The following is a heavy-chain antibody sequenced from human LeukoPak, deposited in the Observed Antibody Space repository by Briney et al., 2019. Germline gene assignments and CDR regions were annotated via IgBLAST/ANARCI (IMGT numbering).Heavy chain of an antibody. D-gene: IGHD6-13*01. V-gene: IGHV4-39*07. J-gene: IGHJ5*02. CDR1: GGSISSSSYY. CDR2: IYYSGST. Sequence: SETLSLTCTVSGGSISSSSYYWGWIRQPPGKGLEWIGSIYYSGSTYYNPSLKSRVTISVDTSKNQFSLKLSSVTAADTAVYYCARDFSPPIGIAAAGTMKDNWFDPWGQGTLVTVSS. CDR3: ARDFSPPIGIAAAGTMKDNWFDP.